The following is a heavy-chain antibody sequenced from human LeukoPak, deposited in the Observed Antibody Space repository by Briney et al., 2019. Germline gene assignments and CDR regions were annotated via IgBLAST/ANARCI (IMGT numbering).Heavy chain of an antibody. V-gene: IGHV3-23*01. CDR3: ARDGWPGSSYYRPFDY. CDR1: GFTFSSYA. Sequence: GGSLRLSCAASGFTFSSYAMSWVRQAPGKGLEWVSAISGSGGSTYYADSVKGRFIISRDNAENSLHLQMNSLRAEDTAVYYCARDGWPGSSYYRPFDYWGQGTLVTVSS. CDR2: ISGSGGST. J-gene: IGHJ4*02. D-gene: IGHD3-10*01.